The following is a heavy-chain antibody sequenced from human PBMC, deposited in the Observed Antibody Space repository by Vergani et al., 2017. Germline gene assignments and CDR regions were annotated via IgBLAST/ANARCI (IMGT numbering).Heavy chain of an antibody. CDR2: ISPDGFST. V-gene: IGHV1-46*01. CDR3: ARVAGYQLLYGYYFDY. J-gene: IGHJ4*02. D-gene: IGHD2-2*02. Sequence: QVQLVQSGAEVGKPGASVKISCKASGYTFTAYYIHWVRQAPEQGLEWVGVISPDGFSTFYAQKFQGRVTITRDTSTSTVYVEVTSLRSDDTAVYYCARVAGYQLLYGYYFDYWGQGTLVTVSS. CDR1: GYTFTAYY.